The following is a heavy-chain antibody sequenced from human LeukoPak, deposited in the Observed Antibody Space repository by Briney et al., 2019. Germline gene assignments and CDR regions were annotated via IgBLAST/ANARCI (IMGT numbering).Heavy chain of an antibody. CDR3: TTENRWLQLDDYYYYMDV. J-gene: IGHJ6*03. CDR2: IKSKTDGGTT. D-gene: IGHD5-24*01. Sequence: GSLRLSCAASGFPFSNAWMSWVRQAPGKGLEWVGRIKSKTDGGTTDYAAPVKGRFTISRDDSKNTLYLQMNSLKTEDTAVYYCTTENRWLQLDDYYYYMDVWGKGTTVTVSS. V-gene: IGHV3-15*01. CDR1: GFPFSNAW.